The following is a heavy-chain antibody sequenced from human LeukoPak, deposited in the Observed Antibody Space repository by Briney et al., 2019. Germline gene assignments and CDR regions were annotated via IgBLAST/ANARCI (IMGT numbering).Heavy chain of an antibody. Sequence: SETLSLTCAVYGGSFSGYYWSWIRQPPGKGLEWIGEINHSGSTNYNPSLKSRVTISVDTSKNQFSLKLSSVTAADTAVYYCARVLAAAHWFDPWGQGTLVTVSS. CDR2: INHSGST. CDR3: ARVLAAAHWFDP. J-gene: IGHJ5*02. CDR1: GGSFSGYY. D-gene: IGHD6-13*01. V-gene: IGHV4-34*01.